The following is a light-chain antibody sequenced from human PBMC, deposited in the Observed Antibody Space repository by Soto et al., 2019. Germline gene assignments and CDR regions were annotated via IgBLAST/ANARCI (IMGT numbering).Light chain of an antibody. CDR2: GAS. CDR3: QQYKSWPPLT. V-gene: IGKV3-15*01. Sequence: DIVMTQSPAILSVSLGERATLSCLASQSISDNLAWYQQRSGQAPRLLIYGASTRATGGPARFSGSGSGTEFTLTISSRQSDDFAIYYCQQYKSWPPLTFGGGTKVE. CDR1: QSISDN. J-gene: IGKJ4*01.